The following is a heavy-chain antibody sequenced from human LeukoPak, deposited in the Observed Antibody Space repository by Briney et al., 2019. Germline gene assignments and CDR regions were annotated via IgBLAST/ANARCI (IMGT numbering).Heavy chain of an antibody. CDR1: GFTFSSYG. Sequence: GGSLRLSCAASGFTFSSYGMHWVRQAPGKGLEWVAFIRYDGSNKYYADSVKGRFTISRDNSKNTLYLQMNSLRAEDTAVYYCAKDGAYSGRYWASNYMDVWGKGTTVTVSS. CDR2: IRYDGSNK. V-gene: IGHV3-30*02. D-gene: IGHD1-26*01. J-gene: IGHJ6*03. CDR3: AKDGAYSGRYWASNYMDV.